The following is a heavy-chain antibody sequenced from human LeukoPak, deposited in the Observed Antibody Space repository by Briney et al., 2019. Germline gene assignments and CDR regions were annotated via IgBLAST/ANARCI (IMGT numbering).Heavy chain of an antibody. CDR3: AREGEEGYSYGKDY. CDR1: GFTFSSYW. CDR2: IKQDGSEK. V-gene: IGHV3-7*01. Sequence: GGSLRLSCAASGFTFSSYWMSWVRQAPGKGLEWVANIKQDGSEKYYVDSVKGRFTISRDNAKNSLYLQMNSLRAEDTAVYYCAREGEEGYSYGKDYWGQGTLVTVSS. J-gene: IGHJ4*02. D-gene: IGHD5-18*01.